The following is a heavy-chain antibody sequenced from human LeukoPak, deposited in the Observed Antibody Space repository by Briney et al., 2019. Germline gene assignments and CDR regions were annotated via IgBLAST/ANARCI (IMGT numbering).Heavy chain of an antibody. CDR1: GSTFSSYG. Sequence: GRSLRLSCAASGSTFSSYGMHWVRQAPGKGLEWVAVISYDGSNKYYADSVKGRFTISRDNSKNTLYLQMNSLRAEDTAVYYCAKDAVAGFYYFDYWGQGTLVTVSS. D-gene: IGHD6-19*01. CDR3: AKDAVAGFYYFDY. V-gene: IGHV3-30*18. J-gene: IGHJ4*02. CDR2: ISYDGSNK.